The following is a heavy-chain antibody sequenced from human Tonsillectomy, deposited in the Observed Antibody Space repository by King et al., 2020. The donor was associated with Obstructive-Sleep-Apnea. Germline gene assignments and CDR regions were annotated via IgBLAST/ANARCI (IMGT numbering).Heavy chain of an antibody. CDR2: IYYSGST. CDR3: ARVPRKYQLPEGAFDI. D-gene: IGHD2-2*01. CDR1: GGSISSSSYY. V-gene: IGHV4-39*07. Sequence: QLQESGPGLVKPSETLSLTCTVSGGSISSSSYYWGWIRQPPGKGLEWIGSIYYSGSTYYNPSLKSRVTISVDTSKNQFSLKLSSVTAADTAVYYCARVPRKYQLPEGAFDIWGQGTMVTVSS. J-gene: IGHJ3*02.